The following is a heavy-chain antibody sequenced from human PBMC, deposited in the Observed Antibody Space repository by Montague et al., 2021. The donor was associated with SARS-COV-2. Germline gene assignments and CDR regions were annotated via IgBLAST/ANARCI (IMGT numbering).Heavy chain of an antibody. CDR2: ISDGGGT. CDR3: ARHYSATLPAVY. J-gene: IGHJ4*02. Sequence: SETLSLTCTVSGGSISSFYWSWFRQPPGKGLEGIGYISDGGGTNYNPSPTSRVTMSVDTSKNQFSLKGNSVTAAATAVYYCARHYSATLPAVYWGQGTLVTVSS. CDR1: GGSISSFY. D-gene: IGHD2-15*01. V-gene: IGHV4-59*12.